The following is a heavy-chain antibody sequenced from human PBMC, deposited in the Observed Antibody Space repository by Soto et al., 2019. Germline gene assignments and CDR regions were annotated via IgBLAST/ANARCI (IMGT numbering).Heavy chain of an antibody. CDR3: ARDSPGNYYDSSGFYGMDV. Sequence: QVQLQESGPGLVKPSQTLSLTCTVSGGSISSGGYYWSWIRQHPGKGLEWIGYIYYRGSTYYNPSLKSRVTISVDRSKNQFSLKLSSVTAADTAVYYCARDSPGNYYDSSGFYGMDVWGQGTTVTVSS. CDR2: IYYRGST. V-gene: IGHV4-31*03. D-gene: IGHD3-22*01. J-gene: IGHJ6*02. CDR1: GGSISSGGYY.